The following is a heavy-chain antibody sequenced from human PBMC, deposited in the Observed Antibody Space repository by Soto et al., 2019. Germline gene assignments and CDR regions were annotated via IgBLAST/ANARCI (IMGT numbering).Heavy chain of an antibody. J-gene: IGHJ4*02. Sequence: TLSLTYSVSGGTINSGDYFWSWIPQPPGEGLEWIGSIFYTGSTYYSPSLKSRASMSMDTSKSLFSLRLRSLTAADTAVYFCARVKATLYRHYYFDYWGQGTPVTVYS. V-gene: IGHV4-30-4*01. D-gene: IGHD5-12*01. CDR1: GGTINSGDYF. CDR3: ARVKATLYRHYYFDY. CDR2: IFYTGST.